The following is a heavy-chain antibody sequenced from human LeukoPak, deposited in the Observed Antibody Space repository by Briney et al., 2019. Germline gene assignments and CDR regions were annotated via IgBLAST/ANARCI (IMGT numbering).Heavy chain of an antibody. J-gene: IGHJ4*02. CDR1: GFTFSSYG. V-gene: IGHV3-33*01. D-gene: IGHD3-22*01. CDR2: IWYDGSNK. CDR3: ARDDEYYDSSGYLNY. Sequence: GGSLRLSCAASGFTFSSYGMHWVRQAPGKGLEWVAVIWYDGSNKYYADSVKGRFTISRDNSKNTLYPQMDSLRAEDTAVYYCARDDEYYDSSGYLNYWGQGTLVTVSS.